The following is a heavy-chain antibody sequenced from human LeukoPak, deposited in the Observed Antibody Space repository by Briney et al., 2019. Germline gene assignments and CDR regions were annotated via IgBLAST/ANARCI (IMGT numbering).Heavy chain of an antibody. V-gene: IGHV1-2*02. D-gene: IGHD1-26*01. CDR2: INPNSGGT. J-gene: IGHJ3*02. Sequence: ASVKVSCKASGYTFTGYYMHWVRQAPGQGLEWMGWINPNSGGTNYAQKFQGRVTMTRDTSISTAYMELSSLRSEDTAVYYCATARRGGSYLEAFDIWGQGTMVTVSS. CDR3: ATARRGGSYLEAFDI. CDR1: GYTFTGYY.